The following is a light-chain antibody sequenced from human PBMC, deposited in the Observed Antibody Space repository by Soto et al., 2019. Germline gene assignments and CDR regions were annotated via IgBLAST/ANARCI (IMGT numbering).Light chain of an antibody. CDR2: KAS. CDR1: QSISSW. V-gene: IGKV1-5*03. J-gene: IGKJ1*01. Sequence: DIQLTQSPYTLSASVGDRVTLTCRASQSISSWLAWYQQKPGKAPKLLIYKASSLESGVPSRFSGSGSGTEFTLTISSLQPDDFATYYCQQYNSYPITFGQGTKVDIK. CDR3: QQYNSYPIT.